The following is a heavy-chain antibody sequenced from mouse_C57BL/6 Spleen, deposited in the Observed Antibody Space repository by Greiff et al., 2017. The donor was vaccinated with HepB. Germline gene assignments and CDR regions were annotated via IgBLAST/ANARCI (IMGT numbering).Heavy chain of an antibody. CDR2: IWTGGGT. CDR1: GFSLTSYA. J-gene: IGHJ2*01. D-gene: IGHD2-3*01. Sequence: VQVVESGPGLVAPSQSLSITCTVSGFSLTSYAISWVRQPPGKGLEWLGVIWTGGGTNYNSALKSRLCLTKDNSKTQVFLKMNSLQTDDTARYYCARRVDGYYIYFDYWGQGTTLTVSS. CDR3: ARRVDGYYIYFDY. V-gene: IGHV2-9-1*01.